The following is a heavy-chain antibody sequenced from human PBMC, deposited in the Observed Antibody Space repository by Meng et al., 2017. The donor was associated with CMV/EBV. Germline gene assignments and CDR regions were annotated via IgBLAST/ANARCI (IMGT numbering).Heavy chain of an antibody. CDR3: ARDASFYYDITVYHSAY. CDR2: ISGYNGVT. CDR1: GYTFSTVG. D-gene: IGHD3-22*01. J-gene: IGHJ4*02. Sequence: QGQLVQFGPAVKKPGASVKVSCKESGYTFSTVGISWLRQAPGQGLEWMGWISGYNGVTNYAPKMQGKVTMTTDPSTSTAYLELRSLRSDDTAVYFCARDASFYYDITVYHSAYWGQGTLVTVSS. V-gene: IGHV1-18*01.